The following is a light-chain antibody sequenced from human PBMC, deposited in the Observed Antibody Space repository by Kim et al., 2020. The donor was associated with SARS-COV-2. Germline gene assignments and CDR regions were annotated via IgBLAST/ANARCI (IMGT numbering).Light chain of an antibody. CDR2: KTS. Sequence: DIQMTQSPSTLSAYVGDRVTITCRASQSISTWLAWYQQKPGKAPKLMIYKTSSLETGAPSRFSGSGSGTEFTLTISSLQPDVFPTNNSQKKKTTPRPFGQGPRWKS. J-gene: IGKJ1*01. CDR1: QSISTW. CDR3: QKKKTTPRP. V-gene: IGKV1-5*03.